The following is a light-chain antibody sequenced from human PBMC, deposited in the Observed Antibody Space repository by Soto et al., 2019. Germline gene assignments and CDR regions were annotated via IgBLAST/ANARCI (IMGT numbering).Light chain of an antibody. V-gene: IGLV2-14*01. CDR2: DVS. CDR3: SSYRLSNRV. J-gene: IGLJ3*02. CDR1: SSDVGGYNY. Sequence: QSVLTQPASVSGSPGQSITISCTGTSSDVGGYNYVFWYQQHPGQAPTLMNYDVSNRPAGVSNRFPGSKSGNTASRTISGLQAEDEADYYCSSYRLSNRVFGGGTKLTVL.